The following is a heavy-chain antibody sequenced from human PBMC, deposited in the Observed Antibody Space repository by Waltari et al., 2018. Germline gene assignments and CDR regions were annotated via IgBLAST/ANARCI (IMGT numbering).Heavy chain of an antibody. CDR1: GFTLTSYS. D-gene: IGHD3-3*01. V-gene: IGHV3-7*03. J-gene: IGHJ5*02. Sequence: EVQLVESGGGLVQPGGSLRLSCADSGFTLTSYSMSWFRQAPGKGLEWGANIDEAGNKKFYVDSVKGRFTISRDNAKNSLYLQMNSLGAEDTAVYYCARDRLLLNPPHLFSWGQGTLVTVSS. CDR2: IDEAGNKK. CDR3: ARDRLLLNPPHLFS.